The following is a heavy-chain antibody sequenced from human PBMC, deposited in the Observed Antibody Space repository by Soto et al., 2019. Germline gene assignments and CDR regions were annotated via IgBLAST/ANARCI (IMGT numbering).Heavy chain of an antibody. Sequence: QVQLVQSGAEVKKPGSSVKVSCKASGGTFSSYAISWGRQAPGQGLEWMGGIIPIFGTANYAQKFQGRVTITADESASTAYMELSSLRSEDTAVYYCARDVGLVAYCGGVCSDNCFDHCGQGTLVTVSS. D-gene: IGHD2-21*02. CDR3: ARDVGLVAYCGGVCSDNCFDH. J-gene: IGHJ5*02. V-gene: IGHV1-69*01. CDR2: IIPIFGTA. CDR1: GGTFSSYA.